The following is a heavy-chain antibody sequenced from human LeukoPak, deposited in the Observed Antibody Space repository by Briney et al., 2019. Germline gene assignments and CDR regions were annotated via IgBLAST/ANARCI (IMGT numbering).Heavy chain of an antibody. CDR3: ASDGDIVVVPAANGGVDY. D-gene: IGHD2-2*01. V-gene: IGHV3-33*01. Sequence: GGSLRLSCAASGFTFSSYGMHWVRQAPGKGLEWVAVIWYDGSNKYYADSVKGRFTISRDNSKNTLYLQMNSLRAEDTAVYYCASDGDIVVVPAANGGVDYWGQGTLVTVSS. J-gene: IGHJ4*02. CDR1: GFTFSSYG. CDR2: IWYDGSNK.